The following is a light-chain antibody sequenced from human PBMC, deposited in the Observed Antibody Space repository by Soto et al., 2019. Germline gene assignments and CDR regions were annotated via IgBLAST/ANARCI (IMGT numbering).Light chain of an antibody. CDR3: SSYAPSDVV. CDR1: NGDVGSYDL. Sequence: QLVLTQPASVSGSPGQSITISCTGTNGDVGSYDLVSWYQRYPGEAPKLIIYEVNKRPSGVPDRFSGSKSGNTASLTVSGLQAADEAYYFCSSYAPSDVVFGGGTKVTVL. J-gene: IGLJ2*01. CDR2: EVN. V-gene: IGLV2-14*02.